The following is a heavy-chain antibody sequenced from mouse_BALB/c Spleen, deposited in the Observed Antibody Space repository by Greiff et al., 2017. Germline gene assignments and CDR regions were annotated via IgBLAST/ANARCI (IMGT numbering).Heavy chain of an antibody. Sequence: VQLQQPGADLVKPGASVKLSCKASGYTFTSYYMYWVKQRPGQGLEWIGGINPSSGGTNYNEKFKSKATLTVDKSSSTAYMQLSSLTSEDSAVYYCTRSRYGNYAMDYWGQGTSVTVSS. J-gene: IGHJ4*01. CDR1: GYTFTSYY. CDR2: INPSSGGT. V-gene: IGHV1S16*01. D-gene: IGHD2-1*01. CDR3: TRSRYGNYAMDY.